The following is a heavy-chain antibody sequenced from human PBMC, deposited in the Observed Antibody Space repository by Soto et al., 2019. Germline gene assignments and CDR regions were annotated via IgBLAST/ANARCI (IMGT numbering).Heavy chain of an antibody. V-gene: IGHV3-30-3*01. CDR2: ISYDGSNK. CDR1: GFTVSSYA. J-gene: IGHJ6*02. Sequence: GGSLRLSCAASGFTVSSYAMHWVRQAPGKGLEWVAVISYDGSNKYYADSVKGRFTISRDNSKNTLYLQMNSLRAEDTAVYYCARVRYCSSTSCYIQGLYYYYYGMDVWGQGTTVTVSS. CDR3: ARVRYCSSTSCYIQGLYYYYYGMDV. D-gene: IGHD2-2*01.